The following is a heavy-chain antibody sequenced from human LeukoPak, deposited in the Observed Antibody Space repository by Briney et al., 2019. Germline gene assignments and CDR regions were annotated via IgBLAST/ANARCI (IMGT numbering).Heavy chain of an antibody. Sequence: GGSLRLSCAASGLTVSSNYMNWVRQAPGKGLEWVSVIYSDGNTYHADSVKGRFTISRDNSKNTLYLQMNSLRAEDTAVYYCAGAQGISARWWGQGTLVTVSS. CDR2: IYSDGNT. D-gene: IGHD6-6*01. CDR1: GLTVSSNY. CDR3: AGAQGISARW. J-gene: IGHJ4*02. V-gene: IGHV3-53*01.